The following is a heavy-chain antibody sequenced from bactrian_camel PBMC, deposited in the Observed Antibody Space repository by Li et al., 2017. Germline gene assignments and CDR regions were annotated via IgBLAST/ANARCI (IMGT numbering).Heavy chain of an antibody. V-gene: IGHV3S40*01. Sequence: VQLVESGGGLVQPGGSLRVSCTASGPTASNYDMNWVRQAPGKEREGVATIYLGPGNTYYADSVKGRFTISQDNAKNTVYLQMNRLKSEDTARYYCNVRCRSWLGTEYWGQGTQVTVS. CDR1: GPTASNYD. D-gene: IGHD2*01. CDR3: NVRCRSWLGTEY. J-gene: IGHJ4*01. CDR2: IYLGPGNT.